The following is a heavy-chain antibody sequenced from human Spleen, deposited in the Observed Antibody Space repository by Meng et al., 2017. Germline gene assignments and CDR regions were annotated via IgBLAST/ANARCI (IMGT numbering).Heavy chain of an antibody. CDR1: GDSISTYY. V-gene: IGHV4-59*12. CDR2: IHYSGRT. D-gene: IGHD3-10*01. CDR3: LRGSGGSV. J-gene: IGHJ1*01. Sequence: QVQLQESGPGLVKPSETLSLTCTVSGDSISTYYWSWIRQPPGKGLEWIGYIHYSGRTDCNPSLKSRVSMSIDKSKNQFSLKLTSVTAADTAVYHCLRGSGGSVWGQGTLVTVSS.